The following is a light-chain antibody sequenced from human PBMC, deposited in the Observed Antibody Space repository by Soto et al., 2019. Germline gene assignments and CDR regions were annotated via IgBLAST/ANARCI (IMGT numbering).Light chain of an antibody. Sequence: ENVLTQSPGTLSLSPGERATLSCRASQSVSSNYLAWYQQKPGQAPRLLIYGASSRATGIPDRFSGSGSGTDFTLTISRLEPEDFAVYFCPQYGGSPYTFGQGTKMEIK. V-gene: IGKV3-20*01. CDR2: GAS. CDR3: PQYGGSPYT. J-gene: IGKJ2*01. CDR1: QSVSSNY.